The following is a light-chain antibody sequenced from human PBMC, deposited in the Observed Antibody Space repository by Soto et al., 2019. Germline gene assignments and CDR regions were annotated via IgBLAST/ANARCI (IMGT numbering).Light chain of an antibody. Sequence: QSALTQPASVSGSPGQSITISCTGTGSTVGGFNVVSWYQQHPGKAPKVIIYEGIKRPSGVPDRFSGSKSGNTASLTVSGLQAEDEADYYCSSYAGSNTYVFGTGTKVTVL. V-gene: IGLV2-14*02. CDR3: SSYAGSNTYV. CDR1: GSTVGGFNV. J-gene: IGLJ1*01. CDR2: EGI.